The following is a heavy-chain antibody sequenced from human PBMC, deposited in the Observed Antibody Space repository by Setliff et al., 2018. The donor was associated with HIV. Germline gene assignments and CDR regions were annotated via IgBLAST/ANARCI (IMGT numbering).Heavy chain of an antibody. CDR2: IYYSGST. CDR1: GGSIRSSTYY. J-gene: IGHJ3*02. V-gene: IGHV4-39*01. Sequence: SETLSLTCTVSGGSIRSSTYYWGWIRQPPGKGLEWIGSIYYSGSTYYNPSLNSRVTISVDTPKNQFSLRLSSVTAADTAVYYCASRGDYYYDSRGAGGACDIWGQGTIVTVSS. D-gene: IGHD3-22*01. CDR3: ASRGDYYYDSRGAGGACDI.